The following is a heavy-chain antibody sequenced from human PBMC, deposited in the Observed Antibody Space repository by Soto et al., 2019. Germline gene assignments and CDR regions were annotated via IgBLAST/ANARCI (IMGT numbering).Heavy chain of an antibody. Sequence: PGGSLRLSCAASGFTFSGSALDWVRQASGKGLEWVGRIRSKANNYATAYAASVKGRFTISRDNSKNTLYLQMNSLRAEDTAVYYCAKDFYDSSGYYDIFFDYWGQGTLVTVSS. J-gene: IGHJ4*02. CDR1: GFTFSGSA. CDR2: IRSKANNYAT. V-gene: IGHV3-73*01. D-gene: IGHD3-22*01. CDR3: AKDFYDSSGYYDIFFDY.